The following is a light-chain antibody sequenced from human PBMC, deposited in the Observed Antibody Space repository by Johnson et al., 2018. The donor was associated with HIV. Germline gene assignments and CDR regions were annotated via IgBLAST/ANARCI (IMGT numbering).Light chain of an antibody. V-gene: IGLV1-51*01. CDR3: GTWDSSLSALYV. J-gene: IGLJ1*01. Sequence: QSVLTQPPSVSAAPGQKVTISCSGSSSNIGNNYVSWYQQLPGTAPKLLIYDNHKRPSGIPDRFSGSKSGTSATLGITGLQTGDEADYYCGTWDSSLSALYVCGTGTKVTVL. CDR1: SSNIGNNY. CDR2: DNH.